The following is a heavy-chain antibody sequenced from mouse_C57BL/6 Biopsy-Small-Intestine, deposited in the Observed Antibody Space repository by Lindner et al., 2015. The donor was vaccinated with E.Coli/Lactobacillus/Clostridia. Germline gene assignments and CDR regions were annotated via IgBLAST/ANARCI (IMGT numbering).Heavy chain of an antibody. Sequence: VQLQESGAELVRPGASVKLSCTTSGFNIKDDYMHWVKQRPEQGLEWIGWIDPENGDTEYASKFQGKATITADTSSNTAYLQLSSLTSEDTAVYYCTIDSSGYSYAMDYWGQGTSVTVSS. D-gene: IGHD3-2*02. CDR3: TIDSSGYSYAMDY. CDR2: IDPENGDT. CDR1: GFNIKDDY. V-gene: IGHV14-4*01. J-gene: IGHJ4*01.